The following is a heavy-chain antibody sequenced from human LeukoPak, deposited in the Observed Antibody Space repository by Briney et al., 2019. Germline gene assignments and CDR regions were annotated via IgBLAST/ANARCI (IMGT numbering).Heavy chain of an antibody. CDR1: GFTVANDR. D-gene: IGHD5-24*01. V-gene: IGHV3-53*01. Sequence: GGSLRLSCAASGFTVANDRMSWVRQAPGKGLEWVSTVYGGGNTAYADSVKGRFTISRDTSKNTLLLQMNSLRAEDTALYFCVRERFGAIVENWGQGTLVTVSS. CDR3: VRERFGAIVEN. CDR2: VYGGGNT. J-gene: IGHJ4*02.